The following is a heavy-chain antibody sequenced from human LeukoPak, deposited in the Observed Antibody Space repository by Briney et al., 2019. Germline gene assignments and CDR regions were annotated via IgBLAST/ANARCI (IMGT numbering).Heavy chain of an antibody. V-gene: IGHV3-23*01. J-gene: IGHJ4*02. Sequence: GGSLRLSCAASGFTFSDYYMSWVRQAPGKGLEWVSAISGSGGSTYYADSVKGRFTISRDNSKNTLYLQMNSLRAEDTAVYFCAKNQNDYYGSGSYYNGFDYWGQGTLVTVSS. D-gene: IGHD3-10*01. CDR3: AKNQNDYYGSGSYYNGFDY. CDR1: GFTFSDYY. CDR2: ISGSGGST.